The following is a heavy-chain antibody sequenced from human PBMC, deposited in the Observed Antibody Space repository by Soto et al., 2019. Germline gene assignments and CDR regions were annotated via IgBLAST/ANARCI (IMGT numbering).Heavy chain of an antibody. J-gene: IGHJ5*02. CDR3: ARDNRAYYDFWSGYYTSGNWFDP. D-gene: IGHD3-3*01. V-gene: IGHV1-18*01. Sequence: AASVKVSCKASGYTFTSYGISWVRQAPGQGLEWMGWISAYNGNTNYAQKLQGRVTMTTDTSTSTAYMELRSLRSDDTAVYYCARDNRAYYDFWSGYYTSGNWFDPWGQGTLVTVSS. CDR1: GYTFTSYG. CDR2: ISAYNGNT.